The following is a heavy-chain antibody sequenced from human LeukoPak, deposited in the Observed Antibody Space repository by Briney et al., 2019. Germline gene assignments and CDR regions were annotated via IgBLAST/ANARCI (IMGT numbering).Heavy chain of an antibody. CDR3: ARLRGNYFPDY. J-gene: IGHJ4*02. CDR2: IYYSGII. V-gene: IGHV4-59*01. CDR1: GDSISGYY. Sequence: PSETLSLTCTVSGDSISGYYWTWIRQPPGKGLEWIGYIYYSGIINYNPSLTSRLTISVDTSKNQFSLKLSSVTAADTAVYYCARLRGNYFPDYWGLGTLVTVSS. D-gene: IGHD4-11*01.